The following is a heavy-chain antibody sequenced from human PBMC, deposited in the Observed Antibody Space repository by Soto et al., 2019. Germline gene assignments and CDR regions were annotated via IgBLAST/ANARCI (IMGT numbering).Heavy chain of an antibody. J-gene: IGHJ1*01. Sequence: QVQLVQSGAEVKKPGASVKVSCKASGYTFTSYYMHCVRQAPGQGLEWMGIINPSGGSTSYAQKFQGRVTMTRDTSTSTVYMELSSLRSEDTAVYYCARDGPGYSSSWYGRYFQHWGQGTLVTVSS. CDR3: ARDGPGYSSSWYGRYFQH. V-gene: IGHV1-46*01. CDR1: GYTFTSYY. CDR2: INPSGGST. D-gene: IGHD6-13*01.